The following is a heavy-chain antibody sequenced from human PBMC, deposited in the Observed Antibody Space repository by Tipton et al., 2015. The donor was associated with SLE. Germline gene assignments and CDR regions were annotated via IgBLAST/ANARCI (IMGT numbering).Heavy chain of an antibody. CDR1: GYSISSGYY. Sequence: LRLSCAVSGYSISSGYYWGWIRQPPGKGLEWIGSIYHSGSTYYNPSLKSRVTISVDPSKNQFSLKLSSVTAADTAVYYCASAVVVNNDWYFDLWGRGTLVTVSS. J-gene: IGHJ2*01. D-gene: IGHD3-22*01. CDR2: IYHSGST. V-gene: IGHV4-38-2*01. CDR3: ASAVVVNNDWYFDL.